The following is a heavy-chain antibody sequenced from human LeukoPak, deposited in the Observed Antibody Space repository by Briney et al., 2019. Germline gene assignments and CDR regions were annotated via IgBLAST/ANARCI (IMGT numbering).Heavy chain of an antibody. Sequence: GGSLRLSCAASGFTFSSYAMNWVRQAPGKGLEWVSVISGTGGRTYYADSVKGRFTISRDNSKNTLYLQMNSLRAEDTAVYYCAKGSRYYCSGGSCYPGNLDYWGQGTLVTVSS. V-gene: IGHV3-23*01. D-gene: IGHD2-15*01. J-gene: IGHJ4*02. CDR1: GFTFSSYA. CDR3: AKGSRYYCSGGSCYPGNLDY. CDR2: ISGTGGRT.